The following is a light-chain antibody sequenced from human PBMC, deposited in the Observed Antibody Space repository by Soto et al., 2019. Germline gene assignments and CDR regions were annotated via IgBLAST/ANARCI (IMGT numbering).Light chain of an antibody. J-gene: IGKJ3*01. Sequence: DIQMTQSPSSLSASVGDRVTITCRASQSISSYLNWYQQKPGKAPKLLIYAAYTLQSGVSSTFSGSESGTDFTLTISSLRPEDFATYYCQQSYSTPFTFGPGTKVEIK. CDR3: QQSYSTPFT. CDR1: QSISSY. CDR2: AAY. V-gene: IGKV1-39*01.